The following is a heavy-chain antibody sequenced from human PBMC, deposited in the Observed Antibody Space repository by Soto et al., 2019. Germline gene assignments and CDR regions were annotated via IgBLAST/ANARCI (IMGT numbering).Heavy chain of an antibody. Sequence: EVQLVESGGGLVQPGGSLRLSCAASGFTVSYNYMSWVRQAPGKGLEWVSVIYRGGDTFYADSVKGRFTISRDNSKNTLYLQMNGLRAEDTAVYYCEKEGGGCSSPSCNLYSYYYRDVW. CDR3: EKEGGGCSSPSCNLYSYYYRDV. CDR1: GFTVSYNY. CDR2: IYRGGDT. J-gene: IGHJ6*03. V-gene: IGHV3-66*01. D-gene: IGHD2-2*01.